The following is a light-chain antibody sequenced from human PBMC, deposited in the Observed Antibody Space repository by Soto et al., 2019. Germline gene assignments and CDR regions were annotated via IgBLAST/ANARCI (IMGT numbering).Light chain of an antibody. CDR2: AAS. CDR3: KQSYRAPLT. J-gene: IGKJ4*01. CDR1: QSISIY. Sequence: DIQMTQSPSSLSASVGDTVTITCRASQSISIYLNWYQQKPGKAPSLLIYAASSLQNGVPSRFRGKGSGTDFTLTISTLQREDFPTNSCKQSYRAPLTSGGGPKGELK. V-gene: IGKV1-39*01.